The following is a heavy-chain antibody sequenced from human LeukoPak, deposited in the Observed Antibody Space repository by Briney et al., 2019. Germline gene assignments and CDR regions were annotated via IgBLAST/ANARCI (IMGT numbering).Heavy chain of an antibody. CDR2: ISGSGGST. CDR1: GFTFSSYA. CDR3: ANQQPSGSYYNLLDY. V-gene: IGHV3-23*01. D-gene: IGHD3-10*01. J-gene: IGHJ4*02. Sequence: GSLRLSCAASGFTFSSYAMSWVRQAPGKGLEWVSAISGSGGSTYYADSVKGRFTTSRDNSKNTLYLQMNSLRAEDTAVYYCANQQPSGSYYNLLDYWGQGTLVTVSS.